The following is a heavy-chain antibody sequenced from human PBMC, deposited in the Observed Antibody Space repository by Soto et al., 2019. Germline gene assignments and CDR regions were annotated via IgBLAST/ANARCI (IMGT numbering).Heavy chain of an antibody. CDR2: IYYSDKT. D-gene: IGHD4-17*01. CDR1: GGSISSYY. Sequence: SETLSLTCTVSGGSISSYYWSWIRQPPGKGLEWIGYIYYSDKTHYNPSLESRLTISVDTSENQFSLKVRSVTVADTAVYYCARDYGHNWFDPWGQGTLVTVSS. V-gene: IGHV4-59*04. CDR3: ARDYGHNWFDP. J-gene: IGHJ5*02.